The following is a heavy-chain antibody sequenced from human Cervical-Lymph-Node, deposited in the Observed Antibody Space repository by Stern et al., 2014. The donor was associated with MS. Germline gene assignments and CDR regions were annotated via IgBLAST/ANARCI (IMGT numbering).Heavy chain of an antibody. CDR2: LYSSGGT. V-gene: IGHV4-61*02. D-gene: IGHD4-17*01. Sequence: QVQLQESGPGLVKPSQALSLICTVSGDSISSGKYYWSLIRQPAGKGLEWTGRLYSSGGTDYNPSLKPRVTISGDTSNNRFSLKLDSVSAADTAVYYCTRDHHDFGDRRWFDSWGPGTHVTVSA. CDR1: GDSISSGKYY. J-gene: IGHJ5*01. CDR3: TRDHHDFGDRRWFDS.